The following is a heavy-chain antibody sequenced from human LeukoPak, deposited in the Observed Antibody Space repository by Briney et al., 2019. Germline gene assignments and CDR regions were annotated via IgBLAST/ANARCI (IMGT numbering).Heavy chain of an antibody. J-gene: IGHJ4*02. CDR1: GGPFSSGRSY. V-gene: IGHV4-39*07. D-gene: IGHD3-16*02. CDR3: ARGYDYVWGSYRLDY. CDR2: MYYSGST. Sequence: SETLSLTCTVSGGPFSSGRSYWGWIRQAPGKGLEWIGNMYYSGSTYYNPSLKSRVTISVDTSKNQFSLKLSSVTAADTAVYYCARGYDYVWGSYRLDYWGQGTLVTVSS.